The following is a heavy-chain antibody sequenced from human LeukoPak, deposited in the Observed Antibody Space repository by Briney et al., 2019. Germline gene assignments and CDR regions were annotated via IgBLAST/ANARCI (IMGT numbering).Heavy chain of an antibody. CDR3: AYSSGSGLYYFDY. J-gene: IGHJ4*02. Sequence: ASVKVSCKASGYTFTGYYMHWVRQAPGQGLEWMGWINPNSGGTNYVQKFQGRVTMTRDTSISTAYMELSRLRSDDTAVYYCAYSSGSGLYYFDYWGQGTLVTVSS. V-gene: IGHV1-2*02. CDR2: INPNSGGT. CDR1: GYTFTGYY. D-gene: IGHD3-22*01.